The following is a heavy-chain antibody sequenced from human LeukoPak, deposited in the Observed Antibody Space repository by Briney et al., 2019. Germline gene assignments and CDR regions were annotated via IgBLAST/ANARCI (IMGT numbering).Heavy chain of an antibody. CDR1: GFTFSSYA. CDR3: ARHHGGSYDY. J-gene: IGHJ4*02. CDR2: ILGSGSGDST. Sequence: GGSLRLSCAASGFTFSSYAMSWVRQAPGKGLEWVSSILGSGSGDSTYYADSVKGRFTISRDNSKNTLYLQMDSLRAEDTVVYYCARHHGGSYDYWGQGTLVTVSS. D-gene: IGHD2-15*01. V-gene: IGHV3-23*01.